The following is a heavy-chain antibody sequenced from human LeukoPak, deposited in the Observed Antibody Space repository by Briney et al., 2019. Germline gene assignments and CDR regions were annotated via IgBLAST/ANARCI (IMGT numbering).Heavy chain of an antibody. CDR1: GYTFTSND. Sequence: GASVKVSCKASGYTFTSNDINWVRQATGQGLEWMGWMNPNSGNTGYAQKFQGRVTMTRNTSISTAYMELSSLRSEDTAVYYCARGQYSSSWYWDYYYYMDVWGKGTTVTVSS. D-gene: IGHD6-13*01. CDR2: MNPNSGNT. CDR3: ARGQYSSSWYWDYYYYMDV. J-gene: IGHJ6*03. V-gene: IGHV1-8*01.